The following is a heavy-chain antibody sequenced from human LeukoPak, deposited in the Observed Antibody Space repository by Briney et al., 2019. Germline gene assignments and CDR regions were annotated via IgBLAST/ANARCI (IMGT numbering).Heavy chain of an antibody. CDR2: IYYSGST. CDR1: GGSISSYY. CDR3: ARHPVTRWYFDY. V-gene: IGHV4-59*08. J-gene: IGHJ4*02. D-gene: IGHD4-17*01. Sequence: SETLSLTCTGSGGSISSYYWSWIRQPAGKGLEWIGYIYYSGSTSYNPSLKSRVTISVDTSKNQFSLKLSSVTAADTAVYYCARHPVTRWYFDYWGQGTLVTVSS.